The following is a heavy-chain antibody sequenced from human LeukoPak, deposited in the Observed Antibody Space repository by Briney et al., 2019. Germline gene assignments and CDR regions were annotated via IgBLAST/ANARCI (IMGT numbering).Heavy chain of an antibody. CDR3: AKDLSRGGYPIDY. Sequence: PGGSLRLSCAASGFSFSSSWMNWVRQAPGKGLEWVANIKQDGSEKYYVDSVKGRFTISRDNAKNSLYLQMNSLRAEDTAVYYCAKDLSRGGYPIDYWGQGTLVTVSS. J-gene: IGHJ4*02. CDR2: IKQDGSEK. CDR1: GFSFSSSW. V-gene: IGHV3-7*01. D-gene: IGHD5-12*01.